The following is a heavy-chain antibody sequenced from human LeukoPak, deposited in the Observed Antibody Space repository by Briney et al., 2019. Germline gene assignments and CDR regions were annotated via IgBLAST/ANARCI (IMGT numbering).Heavy chain of an antibody. Sequence: PSQTLSLTCTVSGVSITTGGYYWSWIRQPPGKGLEWIWYIYYTGSTHSDPSLKSRVTISLDRSKNQFSLKLMSVTAADTAVYYCARDQLGGSYADYWGQGTLVTVSS. CDR2: IYYTGST. CDR1: GVSITTGGYY. J-gene: IGHJ4*02. CDR3: ARDQLGGSYADY. V-gene: IGHV4-30-2*01. D-gene: IGHD1-26*01.